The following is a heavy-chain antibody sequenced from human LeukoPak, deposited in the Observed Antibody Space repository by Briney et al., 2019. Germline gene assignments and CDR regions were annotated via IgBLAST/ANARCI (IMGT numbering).Heavy chain of an antibody. D-gene: IGHD3-16*01. CDR2: IYYSGSA. CDR1: GGSMSSYY. V-gene: IGHV4-59*01. J-gene: IGHJ4*02. CDR3: ARGRYGWLPFDY. Sequence: SETLSLTCTVSGGSMSSYYWSWIRQPPGKGLEWIGYIYYSGSANYNPSLKSRVTISVDTSKNQFTLKLSSVTAADTAVYYCARGRYGWLPFDYWGQGTLVTVSS.